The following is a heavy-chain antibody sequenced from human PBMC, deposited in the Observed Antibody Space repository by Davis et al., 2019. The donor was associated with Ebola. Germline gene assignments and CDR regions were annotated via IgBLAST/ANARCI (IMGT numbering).Heavy chain of an antibody. CDR3: ARGTTTIFGVIYKETYYYYMDV. D-gene: IGHD3-3*01. V-gene: IGHV1-8*01. J-gene: IGHJ6*03. CDR2: MNPNSGNT. CDR1: GYTFTSYD. Sequence: ASVKVSCKASGYTFTSYDINWVRQATGQGLEWMGRMNPNSGNTGYAQKFQDRVTITADESTSTAYMELSSLRSEDTAVYYCARGTTTIFGVIYKETYYYYMDVWGKGTTVTVSS.